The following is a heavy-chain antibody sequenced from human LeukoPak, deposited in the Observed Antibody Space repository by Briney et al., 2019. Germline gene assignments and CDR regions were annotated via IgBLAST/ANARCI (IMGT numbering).Heavy chain of an antibody. J-gene: IGHJ3*02. Sequence: GASVKVSCKASGYTFTGYYMHWVRRAPGQGLEWMGWINPNSGGTNYAQKFQGRVTMTRDTSISTAYMELSRLRSDDTAVYYCAREVATTTLDAFEIWGQGTMVTVSS. CDR2: INPNSGGT. CDR1: GYTFTGYY. V-gene: IGHV1-2*02. D-gene: IGHD5-12*01. CDR3: AREVATTTLDAFEI.